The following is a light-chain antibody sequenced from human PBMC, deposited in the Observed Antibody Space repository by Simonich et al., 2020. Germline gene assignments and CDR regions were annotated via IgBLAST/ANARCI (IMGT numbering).Light chain of an antibody. Sequence: DIVMTQSPDSLAVSLGERATINCKSSQSVLYSSNNKNYLAWYKQKQGQPPKLLIYWESTRESGVPDRFSGSGSGTDFTLTISSLQAEDVAVYYCQQYYSTPFTFGPGTKVDIK. V-gene: IGKV4-1*01. CDR3: QQYYSTPFT. J-gene: IGKJ3*01. CDR1: QSVLYSSNNKNY. CDR2: WES.